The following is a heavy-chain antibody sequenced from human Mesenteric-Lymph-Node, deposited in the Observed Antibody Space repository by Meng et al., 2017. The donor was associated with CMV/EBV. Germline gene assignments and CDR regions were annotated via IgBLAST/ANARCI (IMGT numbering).Heavy chain of an antibody. CDR2: IFGGPTTT. CDR3: ARKIVPLGYTSSWYDGALDY. Sequence: GGSLRLSCAASGFTFSAYAMIWARQAPGKGLEWVSVIFGGPTTTYYADSVKGRFTIARDNSKNTLYLQMNSLRAEDTALYYCARKIVPLGYTSSWYDGALDYWGQGTMVTVSS. CDR1: GFTFSAYA. D-gene: IGHD6-13*01. J-gene: IGHJ4*02. V-gene: IGHV3-23*03.